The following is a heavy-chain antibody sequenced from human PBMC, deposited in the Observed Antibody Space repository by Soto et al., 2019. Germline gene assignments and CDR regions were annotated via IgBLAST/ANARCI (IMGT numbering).Heavy chain of an antibody. CDR1: GFTFSSYA. CDR2: ISGSGGST. J-gene: IGHJ6*02. D-gene: IGHD1-26*01. Sequence: PGGSLRLSCAASGFTFSSYAMSWVRQAPGKGLEWVSAISGSGGSTYYADSVKGRFTISRDNSKNTLYLQMNSLRAEDTAVYYCARDLQWELLPLRHYYGMDVWGQGTTVTVSS. CDR3: ARDLQWELLPLRHYYGMDV. V-gene: IGHV3-23*01.